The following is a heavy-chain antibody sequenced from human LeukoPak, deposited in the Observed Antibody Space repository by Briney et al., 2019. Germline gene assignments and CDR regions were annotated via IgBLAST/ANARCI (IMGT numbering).Heavy chain of an antibody. CDR2: IYHDGST. D-gene: IGHD5/OR15-5a*01. CDR1: GVSVSSGSYF. J-gene: IGHJ5*02. CDR3: ATFFDFWFGP. Sequence: PSETLSLTCTVSGVSVSSGSYFWSWIRQPPGEGPQWIGYIYHDGSTSYSPSLRSRVSISVDTSKNQFSLKLSSVTTADTAVYFCATFFDFWFGPWGQGTQVTVSS. V-gene: IGHV4-61*01.